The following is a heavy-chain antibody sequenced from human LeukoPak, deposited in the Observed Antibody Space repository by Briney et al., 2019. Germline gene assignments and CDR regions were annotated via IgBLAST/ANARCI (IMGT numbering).Heavy chain of an antibody. D-gene: IGHD6-19*01. Sequence: PSETLSLTCAVYGGSFSGYYWSWIRQPPGKGLEWIGEINHSGSTNYNPSLKSRVTISVDTSKNQFSLKLSSVTAADTAVYYCARDITSGWPDYYYYYMDVWGKGTTVTISS. CDR3: ARDITSGWPDYYYYYMDV. V-gene: IGHV4-34*01. CDR1: GGSFSGYY. CDR2: INHSGST. J-gene: IGHJ6*03.